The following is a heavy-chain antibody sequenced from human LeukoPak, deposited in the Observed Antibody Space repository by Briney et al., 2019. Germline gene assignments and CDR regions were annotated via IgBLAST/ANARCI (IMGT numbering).Heavy chain of an antibody. CDR1: GGSISNYY. Sequence: SETLSLTCTVSGGSISNYYWSWIRQPAGKGLEWIGRFYSRGSTNYNPSLKSRVTISVDTSKNQFSLKLSSVAAADTAVYYCARAAATFDSSGYYLEYFQYWGQGTLVTVSS. V-gene: IGHV4-4*07. CDR3: ARAAATFDSSGYYLEYFQY. CDR2: FYSRGST. J-gene: IGHJ1*01. D-gene: IGHD3-22*01.